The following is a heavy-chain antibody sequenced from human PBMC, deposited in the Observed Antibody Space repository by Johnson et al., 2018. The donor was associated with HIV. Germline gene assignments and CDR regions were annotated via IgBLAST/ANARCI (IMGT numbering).Heavy chain of an antibody. Sequence: QMLLVESGGGVVQPGGSLRLSCAASGFTFSSYGMHWVRQAPGKGLEWVAFIRYDGSDKSYADSVKGRFTVSRDNSKNTLYLQMNSLRAEDTAVYYCARSGRIHNNGWDWGGAFDSWGQGTMVTVSS. V-gene: IGHV3-30*02. CDR3: ARSGRIHNNGWDWGGAFDS. CDR1: GFTFSSYG. D-gene: IGHD6-19*01. J-gene: IGHJ3*02. CDR2: IRYDGSDK.